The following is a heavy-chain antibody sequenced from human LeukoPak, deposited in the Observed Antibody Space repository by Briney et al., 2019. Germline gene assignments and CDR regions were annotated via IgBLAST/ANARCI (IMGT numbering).Heavy chain of an antibody. V-gene: IGHV1-2*02. J-gene: IGHJ5*02. CDR1: GYTLTELS. CDR2: INPNSGGT. D-gene: IGHD4-23*01. Sequence: GASVKVSCKVSGYTLTELSMHWVRQAPGQGLEWMGWINPNSGGTNYAQKFQGRVTMTRDTSISTAYMELSRLRSDDTAVYYCARERTVVTVPLHDNWFDPWGQGTLVTVSS. CDR3: ARERTVVTVPLHDNWFDP.